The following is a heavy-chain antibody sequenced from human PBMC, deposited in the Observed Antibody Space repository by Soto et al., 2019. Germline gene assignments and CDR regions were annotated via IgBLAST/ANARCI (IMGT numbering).Heavy chain of an antibody. CDR2: IYYSGST. V-gene: IGHV4-31*03. CDR1: GGSISSGGYY. J-gene: IGHJ4*02. D-gene: IGHD3-9*01. CDR3: ARGVRDDILTPPLWDY. Sequence: KASETLSLTCTVSGGSISSGGYYWSWIRQHPGKGLEWIGYIYYSGSTYYNPSLKSRVTISVDTSKNQFSLKLSSVTAADTAVYYCARGVRDDILTPPLWDYWGQGTLVTVSS.